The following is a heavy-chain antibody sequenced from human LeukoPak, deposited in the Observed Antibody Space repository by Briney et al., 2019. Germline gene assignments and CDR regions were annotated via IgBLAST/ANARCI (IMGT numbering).Heavy chain of an antibody. CDR3: AKVQSYYGILTGDPFDY. J-gene: IGHJ4*02. Sequence: GXSLRLSCAASGFTFNSHGMHWVRQGPGKGPEWVAFIVYDGGNKYYADSVKGGFTISRDNSKNTLFLQMNSLRTEDSAVYYCAKVQSYYGILTGDPFDYWGQGTLVTVSS. V-gene: IGHV3-30*02. CDR1: GFTFNSHG. D-gene: IGHD3-9*01. CDR2: IVYDGGNK.